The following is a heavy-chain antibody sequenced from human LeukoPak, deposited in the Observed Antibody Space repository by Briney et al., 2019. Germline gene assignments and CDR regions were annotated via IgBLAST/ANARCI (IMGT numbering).Heavy chain of an antibody. V-gene: IGHV3-33*01. J-gene: IGHJ3*02. CDR3: ARESAFRPDAFDI. CDR2: IWYDGSNK. Sequence: GGSLRLSCAASGFTFSSYGMHWVRQAPGKGLEWVAVIWYDGSNKYYADSVKGRFTISRDNSKNTLYLQMNSLRAEDTAVYYYARESAFRPDAFDIWGQGTMVTVSS. CDR1: GFTFSSYG.